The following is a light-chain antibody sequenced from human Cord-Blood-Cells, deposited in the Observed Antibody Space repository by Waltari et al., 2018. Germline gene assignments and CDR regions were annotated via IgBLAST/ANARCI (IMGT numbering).Light chain of an antibody. V-gene: IGLV3-19*01. CDR1: SLRSYY. CDR2: GKN. Sequence: SSELTQDPAVSVALGHTVRITCPGDSLRSYYESWYQQKPGQAPVLVIYGKNNRPSGIPDRFSGSSSGNTASLTITGAQAEDEADYYCNSRDSSGNHLVFGGGTKLTVL. CDR3: NSRDSSGNHLV. J-gene: IGLJ2*01.